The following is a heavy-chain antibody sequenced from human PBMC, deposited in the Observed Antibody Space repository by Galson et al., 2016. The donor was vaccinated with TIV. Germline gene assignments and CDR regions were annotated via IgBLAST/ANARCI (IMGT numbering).Heavy chain of an antibody. D-gene: IGHD3-16*01. V-gene: IGHV3-21*01. CDR3: ARDLGRSYVGDAFDI. CDR1: GFTFSPYS. CDR2: ISSSSGYI. J-gene: IGHJ3*02. Sequence: LRLSCAASGFTFSPYSMNWVRQAPGKGLEWVSSISSSSGYIYYADSVKGRFTIPRDNAKNSLYLQMNSLGAEDTAIYYCARDLGRSYVGDAFDIWGQGTLVTVSS.